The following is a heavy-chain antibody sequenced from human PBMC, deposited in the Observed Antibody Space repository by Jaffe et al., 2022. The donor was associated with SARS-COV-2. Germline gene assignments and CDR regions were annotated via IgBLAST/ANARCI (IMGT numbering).Heavy chain of an antibody. D-gene: IGHD2-2*01. V-gene: IGHV3-7*01. CDR3: ARRYCSRTSCNGFDY. J-gene: IGHJ4*02. CDR1: GFTLSNYW. CDR2: IKQDGSEK. Sequence: EVQLVESGGGLVQPGGSLRLSCAGSGFTLSNYWMSWVRQAPGKGLEWVANIKQDGSEKYYVDSVKGRFTISRDNAKNSLYLQMNSLRAEDTALYYCARRYCSRTSCNGFDYWGQGTLVTVSS.